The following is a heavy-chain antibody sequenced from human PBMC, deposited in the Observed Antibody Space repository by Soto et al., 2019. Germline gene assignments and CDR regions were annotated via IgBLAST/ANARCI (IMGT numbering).Heavy chain of an antibody. CDR1: GFTFSNYA. CDR2: ISGSGSTS. V-gene: IGHV3-23*01. J-gene: IGHJ4*02. CDR3: AKGVSYYYDSGTLRDYFDY. Sequence: PGGSLRLSCAASGFTFSNYALSWVRQAPGKGLEWVSAISGSGSTSYYADSVKGRFTISRDNSKNTLSLQMNSLRAEDTAVYYCAKGVSYYYDSGTLRDYFDYWGQGTLVTVSS. D-gene: IGHD3-10*01.